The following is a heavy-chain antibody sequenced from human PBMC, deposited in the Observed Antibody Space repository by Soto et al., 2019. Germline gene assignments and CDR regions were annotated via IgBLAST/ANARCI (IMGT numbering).Heavy chain of an antibody. J-gene: IGHJ6*02. CDR2: LGDSGTKT. V-gene: IGHV3-23*01. D-gene: IGHD3-22*01. CDR1: GFKFSTFA. Sequence: EVQLLESGGGLVKPGGSLRLSCAASGFKFSTFAMSWVHQAPGKGLEWVSGLGDSGTKTYYAASVRGRFIISRDNSKNTVDLQMNSLRAEDTAVYYCAKEFDTSGYYSYYYAMDVWGQGTTVTVSS. CDR3: AKEFDTSGYYSYYYAMDV.